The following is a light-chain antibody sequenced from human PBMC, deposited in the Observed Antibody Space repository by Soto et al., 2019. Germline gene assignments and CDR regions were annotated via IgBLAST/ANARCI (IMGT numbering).Light chain of an antibody. CDR2: GAS. V-gene: IGKV3-20*01. Sequence: EIVLTQSPGTLSLSPGERATLSCSASQSVSSNYLAWYQQKPGQAPRLLIYGASSMATGIPDRFSGSGSGTDFTLTISRLEPEDFAVYYCQQYDTSPQTFGQGTKVDIK. J-gene: IGKJ1*01. CDR1: QSVSSNY. CDR3: QQYDTSPQT.